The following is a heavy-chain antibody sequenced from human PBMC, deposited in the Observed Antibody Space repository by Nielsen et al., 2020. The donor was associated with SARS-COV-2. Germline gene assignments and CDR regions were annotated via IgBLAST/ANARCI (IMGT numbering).Heavy chain of an antibody. Sequence: GESLKISCAASGFNLSHYYMRWIRQAPGKGLEWVSDISNDGSSTRNADSVKGRFTISRDNAKNSLYLQMNSLRAEDAAVYYCARAFGYGMDVWGQGTTVTVSS. CDR2: ISNDGSST. D-gene: IGHD3-10*01. J-gene: IGHJ6*02. CDR1: GFNLSHYY. CDR3: ARAFGYGMDV. V-gene: IGHV3-11*05.